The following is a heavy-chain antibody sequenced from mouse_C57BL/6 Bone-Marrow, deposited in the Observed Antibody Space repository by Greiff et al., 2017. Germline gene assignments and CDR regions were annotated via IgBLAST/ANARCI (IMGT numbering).Heavy chain of an antibody. CDR3: ARTGVNFPAY. Sequence: EVKVEESGGGLVKPGGSLKLSCAASGFTFSSYAMSWVRQTPEKRLEWVATISDGGSYTYYPDNVKGRFTISRDNAKNNLYLQMSHLKSEDTAMYYCARTGVNFPAYWGQGTLVTVSA. D-gene: IGHD4-1*01. CDR1: GFTFSSYA. CDR2: ISDGGSYT. V-gene: IGHV5-4*03. J-gene: IGHJ3*01.